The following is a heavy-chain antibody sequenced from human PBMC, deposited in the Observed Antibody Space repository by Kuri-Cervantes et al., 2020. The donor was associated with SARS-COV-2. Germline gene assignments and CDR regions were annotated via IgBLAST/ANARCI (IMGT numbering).Heavy chain of an antibody. Sequence: SETLSLTCTVSGGSISGSSYYWGWIRQPPGKGLEWIGSIYYSGSTYYNPSLKSRVTISVDTSKNQFSLKLSSVTAADTAVYYCASAQGPYYYDSSGYYRFDYWGQGTLVTVSS. CDR3: ASAQGPYYYDSSGYYRFDY. V-gene: IGHV4-39*01. CDR1: GGSISGSSYY. D-gene: IGHD3-22*01. J-gene: IGHJ4*02. CDR2: IYYSGST.